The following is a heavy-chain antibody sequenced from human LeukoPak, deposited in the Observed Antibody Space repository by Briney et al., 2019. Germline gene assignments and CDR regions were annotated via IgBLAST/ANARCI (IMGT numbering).Heavy chain of an antibody. CDR1: GGSISSGGSR. D-gene: IGHD3-22*01. CDR3: ARDCPYDSSGCKGGY. Sequence: PSETLSLTCNVSGGSISSGGSRWSWIRQHPGKGLEWIGYIYYSGSTYYNPSLKSRVTISVDTSKNQFSLKLSSVTAADTAVYYCARDCPYDSSGCKGGYWGQGTLVTVSS. J-gene: IGHJ4*02. V-gene: IGHV4-30-4*08. CDR2: IYYSGST.